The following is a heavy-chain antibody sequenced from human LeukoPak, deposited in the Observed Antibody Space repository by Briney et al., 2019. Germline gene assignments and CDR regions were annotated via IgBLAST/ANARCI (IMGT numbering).Heavy chain of an antibody. Sequence: GGSLRLSCAASGFGFSNFWMHWVRQAPGKGLEWVSRIKTDGSITAYADSVKGRFTISRDNAKNTLYLHMNSLKGEDMATYFCTREADPAFSASSSPDFWGQGAPVTVS. CDR1: GFGFSNFW. CDR2: IKTDGSIT. J-gene: IGHJ4*02. V-gene: IGHV3-74*01. D-gene: IGHD6-6*01. CDR3: TREADPAFSASSSPDF.